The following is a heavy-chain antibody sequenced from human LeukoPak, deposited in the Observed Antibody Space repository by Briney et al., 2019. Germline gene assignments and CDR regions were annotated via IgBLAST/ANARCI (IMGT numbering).Heavy chain of an antibody. CDR3: ARDFSLTGPFYYYYYYYMDV. CDR2: ISSSGSTI. CDR1: GFTFSSYE. Sequence: GGSLRLSCAASGFTFSSYEMNWVRQAPGKGLEWVSYISSSGSTIYYADSVKGRFTISRDNAKNSLYLQMNSLRAEDTAVYYCARDFSLTGPFYYYYYYYMDVWGKGTTVTVSS. J-gene: IGHJ6*03. V-gene: IGHV3-48*03. D-gene: IGHD3-9*01.